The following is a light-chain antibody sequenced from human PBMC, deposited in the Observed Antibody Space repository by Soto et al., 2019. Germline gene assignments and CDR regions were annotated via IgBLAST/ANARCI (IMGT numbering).Light chain of an antibody. CDR2: GAS. Sequence: EIVLTQSPGTLSLSPGERATLSCRASQSVSNNYLTWYQQKPGQAPRLLIYGASSRATGIPDRFSGYGSGTDFTLTITRLEPEDLAVCYCLQYGSSPRTFGQGTKWEIK. CDR1: QSVSNNY. CDR3: LQYGSSPRT. J-gene: IGKJ1*01. V-gene: IGKV3-20*01.